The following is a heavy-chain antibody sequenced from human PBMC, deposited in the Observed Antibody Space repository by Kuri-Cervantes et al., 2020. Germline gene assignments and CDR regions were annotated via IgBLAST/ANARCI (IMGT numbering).Heavy chain of an antibody. CDR3: ARSGSSAWFGEGYYYYGMDV. V-gene: IGHV3-30-3*01. CDR2: ISYDGRNK. D-gene: IGHD3-10*01. Sequence: LSLTCAASGFTFSSYWMSWVRQAPVKGLEWVAVISYDGRNKYYADSVKGRFTISRDNSKNTLYLQMNSLRAEDTAVYYCARSGSSAWFGEGYYYYGMDVWGQGTTVTVSS. CDR1: GFTFSSYW. J-gene: IGHJ6*02.